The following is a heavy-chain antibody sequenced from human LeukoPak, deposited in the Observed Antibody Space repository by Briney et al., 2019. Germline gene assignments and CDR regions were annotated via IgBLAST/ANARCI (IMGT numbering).Heavy chain of an antibody. J-gene: IGHJ2*01. V-gene: IGHV3-48*01. D-gene: IGHD2-8*01. CDR2: ISSSSSSI. Sequence: GGSLRLSCAASGFTFSTYNMNWVRQAPGKGLEWISYISSSSSSIYYADSVKGRFTISRDNAKNSLYLQMNSLRAEDTAVYYCARGQYCTNGVCTDYWYFDLWGRGTLVTVSS. CDR3: ARGQYCTNGVCTDYWYFDL. CDR1: GFTFSTYN.